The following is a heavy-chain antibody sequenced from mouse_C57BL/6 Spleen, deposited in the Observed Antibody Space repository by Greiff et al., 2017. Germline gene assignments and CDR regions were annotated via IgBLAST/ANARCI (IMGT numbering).Heavy chain of an antibody. V-gene: IGHV1-82*01. J-gene: IGHJ1*03. CDR1: GYAFSSSW. Sequence: VQLQQSGPELVKPGASVKISCKASGYAFSSSWMNWVKQRPGKGLEWIGRIYPGDGDTNYNGKFKGKATLTADKSSSTAYMQLSSLTSEDSAVYFCARDDYSNYGYFDVWGTGTTVTVSS. CDR3: ARDDYSNYGYFDV. CDR2: IYPGDGDT. D-gene: IGHD2-5*01.